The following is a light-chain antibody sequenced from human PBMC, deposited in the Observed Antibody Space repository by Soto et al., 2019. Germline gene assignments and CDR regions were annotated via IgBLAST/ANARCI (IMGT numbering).Light chain of an antibody. V-gene: IGLV2-11*01. CDR1: SSDVGGYNY. Sequence: QSALTQPRSVSGYPGQSVTISCTGTSSDVGGYNYVSWYQQHPGKAPKLMIYDVSKRPSGVPDRFSGSKSGNTASLTISGLQAEDEADYYCCSYAGSYTFVFGTGTEVTVL. J-gene: IGLJ1*01. CDR3: CSYAGSYTFV. CDR2: DVS.